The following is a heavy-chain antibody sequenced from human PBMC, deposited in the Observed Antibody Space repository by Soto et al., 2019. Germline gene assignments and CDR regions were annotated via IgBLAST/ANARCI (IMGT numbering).Heavy chain of an antibody. D-gene: IGHD5-12*01. CDR1: GGSISSGGYS. CDR2: IYHSGST. Sequence: SETLSLTCAVSGGSISSGGYSWSWIRRPPGKGLEWIGYIYHSGSTYYNPSLKSRVTISVDRSKNQFSLKLSSVTAADTAVYYCARGYSGYDFSFDYWGQGTLVTVSS. V-gene: IGHV4-30-2*01. CDR3: ARGYSGYDFSFDY. J-gene: IGHJ4*02.